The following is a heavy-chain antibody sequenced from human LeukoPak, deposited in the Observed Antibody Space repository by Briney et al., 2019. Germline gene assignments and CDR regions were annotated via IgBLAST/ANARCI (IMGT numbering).Heavy chain of an antibody. CDR1: GGTFSSYA. CDR2: IIPIFGTV. V-gene: IGHV1-69*06. Sequence: SVKVSCKASGGTFSSYAISWVRQAPGQGLEWMGGIIPIFGTVNYAQKFQGRVTITADKSTSTAYMELSSLRSEDTAVYYCARGPPTVTYYYYYYYMDVWGKGTTVTVSS. CDR3: ARGPPTVTYYYYYYYMDV. D-gene: IGHD4-17*01. J-gene: IGHJ6*03.